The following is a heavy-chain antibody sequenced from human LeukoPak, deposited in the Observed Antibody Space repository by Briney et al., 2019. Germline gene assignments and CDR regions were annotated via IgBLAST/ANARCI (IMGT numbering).Heavy chain of an antibody. V-gene: IGHV3-7*01. D-gene: IGHD5-18*01. CDR3: ARTDTAMERYYYYGMDV. Sequence: GGSLRLSCAASGFTFSSYWMSWVRQAPGKGLEWVANIKQDGSEKYYVDSVKGRFTISRDNSKNTLYLQMNSLRAEDTAVYYCARTDTAMERYYYYGMDVWGQGTTVTVSS. CDR2: IKQDGSEK. CDR1: GFTFSSYW. J-gene: IGHJ6*02.